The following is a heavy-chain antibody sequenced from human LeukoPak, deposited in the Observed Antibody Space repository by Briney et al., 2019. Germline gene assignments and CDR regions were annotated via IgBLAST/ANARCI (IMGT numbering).Heavy chain of an antibody. CDR3: ARDMGGYGEHSFDY. J-gene: IGHJ4*02. CDR1: GFTFSSYE. CDR2: ISSLGTTT. V-gene: IGHV3-48*03. D-gene: IGHD5-12*01. Sequence: TGGSLRLSCAASGFTFSSYEMDWVRQAPGKGLGWVSYISSLGTTTYYADAVKGRFTVSRDNAKNSLYLQMNSLRVEDTAVYFCARDMGGYGEHSFDYWGQGTLVSVSS.